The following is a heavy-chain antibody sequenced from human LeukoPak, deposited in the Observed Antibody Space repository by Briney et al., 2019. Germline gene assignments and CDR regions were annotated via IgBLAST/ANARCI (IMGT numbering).Heavy chain of an antibody. J-gene: IGHJ4*02. D-gene: IGHD1-26*01. CDR3: ARIGKWELLSGPDY. CDR2: ISSSSSYM. CDR1: GFTFSSYS. Sequence: GGSLRLSCAASGFTFSSYSMNWVRQAPGKGLEWVSSISSSSSYMYYADSVKGRFTISRDNAKNSLYLQMNSLRAEDTAVYYCARIGKWELLSGPDYWGQGTLVTVSS. V-gene: IGHV3-21*01.